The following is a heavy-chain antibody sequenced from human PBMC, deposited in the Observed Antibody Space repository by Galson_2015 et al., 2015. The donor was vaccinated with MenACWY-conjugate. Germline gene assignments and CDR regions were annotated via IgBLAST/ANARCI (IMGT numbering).Heavy chain of an antibody. J-gene: IGHJ4*02. D-gene: IGHD2-15*01. CDR3: ARGGGPPRYFDY. Sequence: SETLSLTCTVSGGSISSYYWSWIRQPPGKGLEWIGYIYYSGSTNYNPSLKSRVTISVDTSKNQFSLKLSSVTAADTAVYYCARGGGPPRYFDYWGQGTLVTVSS. V-gene: IGHV4-59*01. CDR1: GGSISSYY. CDR2: IYYSGST.